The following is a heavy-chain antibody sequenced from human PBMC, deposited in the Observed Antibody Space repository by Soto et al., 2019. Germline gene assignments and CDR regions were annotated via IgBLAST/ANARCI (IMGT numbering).Heavy chain of an antibody. V-gene: IGHV4-39*01. CDR1: GDSISSSSYY. CDR3: ARLTGWYYLDS. J-gene: IGHJ4*02. D-gene: IGHD6-19*01. Sequence: QLQLQESGPGLVKPSETLSLTCTVSGDSISSSSYYWGWIRQPPGKGLEWIGSIYYTGNTYYNPSPKSRATISVDTSNSQFSLRLSSVTAADTAMYYCARLTGWYYLDSWGQGTLVTVAS. CDR2: IYYTGNT.